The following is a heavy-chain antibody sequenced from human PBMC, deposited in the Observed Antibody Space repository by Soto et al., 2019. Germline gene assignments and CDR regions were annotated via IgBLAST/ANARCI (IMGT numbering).Heavy chain of an antibody. Sequence: QVQLQESGPGLVKPSGTLSLTCAVSSGSMSSSNWWSWVRQPPGKGLEWIGEIYHSGSTNYNPSLKSRVTISVDKSKNQFSLKLSSVTAADTAVYYCARDTGSGAYYDILTGYFKTSDAFDIWGQGTMVTVSS. V-gene: IGHV4-4*02. D-gene: IGHD3-9*01. CDR3: ARDTGSGAYYDILTGYFKTSDAFDI. J-gene: IGHJ3*02. CDR2: IYHSGST. CDR1: SGSMSSSNW.